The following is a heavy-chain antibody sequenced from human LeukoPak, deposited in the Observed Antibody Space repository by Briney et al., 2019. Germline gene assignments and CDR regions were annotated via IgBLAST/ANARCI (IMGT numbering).Heavy chain of an antibody. CDR2: IYYSGST. Sequence: SENLSLTCTVSGGSISSYYWSWIRRPPGKGLEWIGYIYYSGSTNYNPSLKSRVTISVDTSKNQFSLKLSSVTAADTAVYYCARGLPQWEPWGQGTLVTVSS. CDR3: ARGLPQWEP. J-gene: IGHJ5*02. V-gene: IGHV4-59*01. D-gene: IGHD1-26*01. CDR1: GGSISSYY.